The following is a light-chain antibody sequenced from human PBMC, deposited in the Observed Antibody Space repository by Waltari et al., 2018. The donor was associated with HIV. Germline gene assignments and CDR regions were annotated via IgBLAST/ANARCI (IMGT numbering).Light chain of an antibody. CDR2: EVS. V-gene: IGLV2-23*02. Sequence: QSALTQPASVAGSPGQSITISCTGTSSYVGSYNLVSWYQQYPGKVPNLMIYEVSKLPSGVSTRFSGSKSCNTASLTSSGLQAEDEADYYCCSYAGSSTPLVFGTATKVTVL. J-gene: IGLJ1*01. CDR3: CSYAGSSTPLV. CDR1: SSYVGSYNL.